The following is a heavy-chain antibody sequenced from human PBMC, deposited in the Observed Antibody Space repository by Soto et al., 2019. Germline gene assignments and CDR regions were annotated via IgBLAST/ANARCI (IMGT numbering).Heavy chain of an antibody. D-gene: IGHD1-1*01. CDR2: ISYDGSNK. CDR3: AKQEGVGYNYGHFDY. J-gene: IGHJ4*02. CDR1: GFTFSSYG. Sequence: QVQLVESGGGVVQPGRSLRLSCAASGFTFSSYGIHWVRQAPGKGLEWVAVISYDGSNKYYADSVKGRFTISRDNSKNTLYLQMNSLRAEDTAVYYCAKQEGVGYNYGHFDYWCQGTLVTVSS. V-gene: IGHV3-30*18.